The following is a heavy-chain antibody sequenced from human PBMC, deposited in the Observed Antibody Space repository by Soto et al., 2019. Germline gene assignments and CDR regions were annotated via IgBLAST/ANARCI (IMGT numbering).Heavy chain of an antibody. CDR1: GGTFSSYA. J-gene: IGHJ6*02. CDR2: IIPIFGTA. CDR3: ARDNGRAAAGYYYYYGMDV. Sequence: ASVKVSWKASGGTFSSYAISWVRQAPGQGLEWMGGIIPIFGTANYAQKFQGRVTITADESTSTAYMELSSLRSEDTAVYYCARDNGRAAAGYYYYYGMDVWGQGTTVTVSS. D-gene: IGHD6-13*01. V-gene: IGHV1-69*13.